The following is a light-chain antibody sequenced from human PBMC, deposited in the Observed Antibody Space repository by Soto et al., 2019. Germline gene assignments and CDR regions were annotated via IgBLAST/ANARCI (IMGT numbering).Light chain of an antibody. CDR1: SSDVGGYNY. J-gene: IGLJ1*01. V-gene: IGLV2-14*01. CDR2: DVS. Sequence: QSVLNQPASVSGSPGQSITISCTGTSSDVGGYNYVSWYQQHPGKAPKLMIYDVSNRPSGVSNRFSGSKSGNTASLTISGLQAEDEADYYCSSYTSSSSYVFGTGPNVTIL. CDR3: SSYTSSSSYV.